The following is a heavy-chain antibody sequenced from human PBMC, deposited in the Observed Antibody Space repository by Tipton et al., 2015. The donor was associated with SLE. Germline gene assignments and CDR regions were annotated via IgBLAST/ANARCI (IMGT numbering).Heavy chain of an antibody. CDR1: GGSISSYY. V-gene: IGHV4-59*08. D-gene: IGHD3-22*01. J-gene: IGHJ5*02. CDR3: ARQGYYDSSGDP. Sequence: LRLSCTASGGSISSYYWTWIRQPPGKELEWIGYIYYSGSTDYNPSLKGRVTISVDTSKNQFSLKLSSVTAADTAVYYCARQGYYDSSGDPWGQGTLVTVSS. CDR2: IYYSGST.